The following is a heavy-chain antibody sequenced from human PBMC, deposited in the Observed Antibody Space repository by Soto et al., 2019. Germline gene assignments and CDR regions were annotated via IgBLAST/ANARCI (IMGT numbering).Heavy chain of an antibody. CDR3: ARRRRGSIVEAFDY. CDR2: IDPSDSYT. D-gene: IGHD1-26*01. Sequence: EVQLVQSGAEVKKHGESLRISCKGSGYSFTSYWISWVRQMPGKGLEWMGRIDPSDSYTNYSPSFQGHVPISADKSISTAYLQGSSLKAADTAMYYCARRRRGSIVEAFDYWGQGTLVTVSS. CDR1: GYSFTSYW. J-gene: IGHJ4*02. V-gene: IGHV5-10-1*03.